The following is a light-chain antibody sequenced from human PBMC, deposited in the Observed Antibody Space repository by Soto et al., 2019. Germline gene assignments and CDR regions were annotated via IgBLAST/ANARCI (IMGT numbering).Light chain of an antibody. CDR1: EAIRKE. Sequence: AIQMTQSPSSLSASVGDRVTITCRASEAIRKELSWYQQKPGKAHHVLIYGASSSQSGVPSRFSGSGSGTDFTLTISSLQPEDFATYYCLQDHNYPRTFGQGTKVEVK. CDR3: LQDHNYPRT. V-gene: IGKV1-6*01. J-gene: IGKJ1*01. CDR2: GAS.